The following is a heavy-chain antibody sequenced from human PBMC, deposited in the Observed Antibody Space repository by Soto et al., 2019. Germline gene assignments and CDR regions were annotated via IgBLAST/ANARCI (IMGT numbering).Heavy chain of an antibody. CDR2: ISAFNGNT. J-gene: IGHJ3*01. CDR3: ARSYYLADAFDV. V-gene: IGHV1-18*01. D-gene: IGHD3-16*01. Sequence: QEQLVQSGAELRKPGASVRVSCRASGFRFSDYGFNWLRQAPGQGLEWMGWISAFNGNTETAQGLQNRVTMTTDSSTTAAHMDLTNLTTDDTAIYYGARSYYLADAFDVWGQGTMVTVSS. CDR1: GFRFSDYG.